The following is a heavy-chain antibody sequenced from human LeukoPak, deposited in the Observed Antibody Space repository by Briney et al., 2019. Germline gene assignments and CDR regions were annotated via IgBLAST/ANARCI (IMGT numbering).Heavy chain of an antibody. D-gene: IGHD6-6*01. CDR1: GFAFSSYS. V-gene: IGHV3-15*01. J-gene: IGHJ4*02. Sequence: PGGSLRLSCVASGFAFSSYSMTWVRQAPGKGLECVGFIQSKTDGGTTDSATPVKGRFTVSRDDSKNTLYLQMNSLKTEDTAVYYCTTWSSHFDYWGRGTLVTVSS. CDR3: TTWSSHFDY. CDR2: IQSKTDGGTT.